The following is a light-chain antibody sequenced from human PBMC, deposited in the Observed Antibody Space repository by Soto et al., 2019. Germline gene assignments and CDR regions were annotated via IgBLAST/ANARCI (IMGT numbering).Light chain of an antibody. CDR3: QSYDSRLTGSYV. V-gene: IGLV1-40*01. Sequence: QSVLTQPPSVSGAPGQRVTISCTGRKSNIGAGFGVHWYQHIPGAAPRLLIYDNTDRPSGVPDRFSASTSGTSASLTINGLQAEDEGDYYCQSYDSRLTGSYVFGTGTKSPS. CDR2: DNT. CDR1: KSNIGAGFG. J-gene: IGLJ1*01.